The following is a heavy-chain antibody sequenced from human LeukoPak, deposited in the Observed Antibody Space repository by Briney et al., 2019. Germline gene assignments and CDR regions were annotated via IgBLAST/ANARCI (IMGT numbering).Heavy chain of an antibody. J-gene: IGHJ6*02. CDR3: ARVTKGSGWYSGYGMDV. D-gene: IGHD6-19*01. V-gene: IGHV3-21*01. CDR2: ISSSSSYI. CDR1: GFTFSSYS. Sequence: GGSLRLSCAASGFTFSSYSMNWVRQAPGKGPEWVSSISSSSSYIYYADSVKGRFTISRDNSKNTLYLQMNSLRAEDTAVYYCARVTKGSGWYSGYGMDVWGQGTTVTVSS.